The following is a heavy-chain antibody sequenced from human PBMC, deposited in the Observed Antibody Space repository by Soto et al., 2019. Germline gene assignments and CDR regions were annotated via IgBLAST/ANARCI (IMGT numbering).Heavy chain of an antibody. J-gene: IGHJ6*02. Sequence: QVQLVQSGAEVKKPGSSVKVSCKASGGTFSSYAISWVRQAPGQGLEWMGGIIPIFGTANYAQKFQGRVTLTADESTSTAYTELSSLRSEDTAVYYCASVLELHYYYGMDVWGQGTTVTVSS. CDR2: IIPIFGTA. V-gene: IGHV1-69*12. CDR3: ASVLELHYYYGMDV. CDR1: GGTFSSYA. D-gene: IGHD1-7*01.